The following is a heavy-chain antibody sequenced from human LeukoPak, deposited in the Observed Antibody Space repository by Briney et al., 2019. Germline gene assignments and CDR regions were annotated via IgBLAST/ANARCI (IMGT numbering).Heavy chain of an antibody. D-gene: IGHD1-26*01. CDR2: INHNGEAI. V-gene: IGHV3-48*02. J-gene: IGHJ6*02. Sequence: GGSLRLSCAASGFPFSSYVMSWVRQAPGKGLEWISYINHNGEAIYYPDFVKGRFTISRDNAKNSLYLQMNSLRDEDTAIYYCASTTWEYYYYGMDVWGQGTTVTVSS. CDR3: ASTTWEYYYYGMDV. CDR1: GFPFSSYV.